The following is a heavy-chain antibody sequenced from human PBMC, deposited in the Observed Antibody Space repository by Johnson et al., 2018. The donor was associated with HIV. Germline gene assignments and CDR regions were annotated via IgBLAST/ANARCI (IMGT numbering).Heavy chain of an antibody. V-gene: IGHV3-33*06. CDR3: AKDKWRRRWTNDAYDS. CDR1: GFTFSTYG. CDR2: MWYDGSNR. J-gene: IGHJ3*02. D-gene: IGHD3/OR15-3a*01. Sequence: QMLLVESGGGVVQPGRSLRLSCAASGFTFSTYGMHWVRQAPGKGLEWVAVMWYDGSNRYYADSVKGRFTISRDNSKNTLYLQMNSLRAEDTAGYYCAKDKWRRRWTNDAYDSWGQGTMVTVSS.